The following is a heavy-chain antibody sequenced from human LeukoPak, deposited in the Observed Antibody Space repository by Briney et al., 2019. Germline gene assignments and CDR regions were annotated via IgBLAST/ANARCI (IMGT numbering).Heavy chain of an antibody. J-gene: IGHJ5*02. CDR3: ARVVTATQSGWFDP. CDR1: GYTFTSYG. Sequence: ASVKVSCKASGYTFTSYGISWVRQAPGQGLEWMGWISAYNGNTNYAQKLQGRVTMTTDTSTSTAYMELSRLRSDDTAVYYCARVVTATQSGWFDPWGQGTLVTVSS. CDR2: ISAYNGNT. V-gene: IGHV1-18*01. D-gene: IGHD2-21*02.